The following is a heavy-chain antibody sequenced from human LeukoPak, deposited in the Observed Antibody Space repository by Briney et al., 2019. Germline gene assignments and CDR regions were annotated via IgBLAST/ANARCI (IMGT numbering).Heavy chain of an antibody. V-gene: IGHV5-51*01. CDR1: GYSFPAYW. CDR2: IFPGDSDT. J-gene: IGHJ5*02. Sequence: HGESLKISCKGSGYSFPAYWIGWVRQMPGKGLEWMGIIFPGDSDTRYSPSFQGQVTISADKSISTAYLQWSSLKASDAAIYYCARRAPSQIWFDPWGQGTLVTVSS. CDR3: ARRAPSQIWFDP.